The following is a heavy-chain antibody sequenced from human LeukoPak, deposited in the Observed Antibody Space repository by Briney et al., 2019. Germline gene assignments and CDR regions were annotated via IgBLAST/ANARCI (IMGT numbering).Heavy chain of an antibody. CDR2: ISWNSITI. Sequence: PGRSLRLSCAASGFTFDDYAMHWVRQAPGKGLEWVSGISWNSITIGYADSVKGRFTISRDNAQNSLYLQMNSLRAEDTAVYYCARDPAGGTYDLWGQGTMVTVSS. V-gene: IGHV3-9*01. CDR3: ARDPAGGTYDL. J-gene: IGHJ3*01. CDR1: GFTFDDYA.